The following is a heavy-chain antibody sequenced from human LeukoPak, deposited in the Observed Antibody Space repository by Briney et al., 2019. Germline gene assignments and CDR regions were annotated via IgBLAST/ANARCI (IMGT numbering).Heavy chain of an antibody. Sequence: ASVKVSCKASGYTFTSYGISWVRQAPGQGLEWMGWISAYNGNTSYAQKLQGRVTMTTDTSTSTAYMELRSLRSDDTAVYYCARDREVWLRPRRRYYFYYWGQGTLVTVSS. CDR3: ARDREVWLRPRRRYYFYY. V-gene: IGHV1-18*01. J-gene: IGHJ4*02. CDR2: ISAYNGNT. CDR1: GYTFTSYG. D-gene: IGHD5-12*01.